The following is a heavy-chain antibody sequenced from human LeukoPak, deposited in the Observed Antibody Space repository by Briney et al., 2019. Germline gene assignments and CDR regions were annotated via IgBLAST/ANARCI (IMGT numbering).Heavy chain of an antibody. D-gene: IGHD2-2*01. CDR3: ARGRNIVVVPAAPKRYFDY. Sequence: SETLSLTCAVYGGSFSGYYWSWIRQPPGKGLEWIGEVNHSGSTNYNPSLTSRVTISVDTSKNQFSLQLSSVTAADTAVYYCARGRNIVVVPAAPKRYFDYWGQGTLVTVSS. CDR1: GGSFSGYY. J-gene: IGHJ4*02. V-gene: IGHV4-34*01. CDR2: VNHSGST.